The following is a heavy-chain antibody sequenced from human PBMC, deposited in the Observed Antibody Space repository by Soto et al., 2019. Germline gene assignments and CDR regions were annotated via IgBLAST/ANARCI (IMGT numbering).Heavy chain of an antibody. CDR2: IYSGGST. V-gene: IGHV3-53*02. CDR3: ARDPPATRHGMDV. Sequence: EVQLVETGGGLIQPGVSLRLSCAASGFTVSSNYMSWVRQAPGKGLEWFAVIYSGGSTYYVDSGMGLYTISRDNSKNTLSLQMKSMRAEDTAVYYCARDPPATRHGMDVWGQGTTVTVSS. J-gene: IGHJ6*02. CDR1: GFTVSSNY.